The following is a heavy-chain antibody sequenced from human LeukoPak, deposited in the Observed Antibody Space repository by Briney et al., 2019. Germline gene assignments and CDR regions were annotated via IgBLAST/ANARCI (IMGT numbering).Heavy chain of an antibody. J-gene: IGHJ4*02. CDR2: ISAYNGNT. CDR1: GGIFGRHG. Sequence: ASVKVSCKASGGIFGRHGITWVRQAPGQGLEWMGWISAYNGNTNYAQKLQGRVTMTTDTSTSTAYMELRSLRSDDTAVYYCARVTPFSSGWYYWGQGTLVTVSS. V-gene: IGHV1-18*01. CDR3: ARVTPFSSGWYY. D-gene: IGHD6-19*01.